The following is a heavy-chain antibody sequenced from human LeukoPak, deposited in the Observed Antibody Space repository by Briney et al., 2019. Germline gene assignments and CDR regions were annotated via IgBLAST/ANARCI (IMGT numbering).Heavy chain of an antibody. V-gene: IGHV4-30-2*01. CDR3: ARGGGDYESPYAFDP. CDR2: IYHSGST. CDR1: GGSFSGYS. Sequence: SETLSLTCAVYGGSFSGYSWSWIRQPPGKGLEWIGYIYHSGSTYYNPSLKSRVTISVDRSKNQFSLKLSSVTAADTAVYYCARGGGDYESPYAFDPWGQGTLVTVSS. D-gene: IGHD2-2*01. J-gene: IGHJ5*02.